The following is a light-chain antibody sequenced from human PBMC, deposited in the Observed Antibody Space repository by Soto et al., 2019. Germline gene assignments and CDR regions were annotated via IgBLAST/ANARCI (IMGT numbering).Light chain of an antibody. J-gene: IGKJ3*01. CDR1: QSVSSSQ. CDR3: QQYNNWPPFT. V-gene: IGKV3-20*01. CDR2: GAS. Sequence: EIVLTQSPGTLSLSPGERATLSCRASQSVSSSQLAWYQHKPGQAPRLLIFGASSRATAIPDRFSGSGSGTDFTLTISSLQSEDFAVYYCQQYNNWPPFTFGPGTKVDIK.